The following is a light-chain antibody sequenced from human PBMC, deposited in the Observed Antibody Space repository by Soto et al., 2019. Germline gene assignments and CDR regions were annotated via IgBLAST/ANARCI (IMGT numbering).Light chain of an antibody. Sequence: QSVLTQPRSVSGSPGQSVTISCTGTSSDVGRYNFVSWYQQQPDKAPKLMIYDVIKRPSGVPDRFSGSKSGNTASLTIYGLQAEDEADYHCCSYAGSYTHVFGTGTKLTVL. CDR3: CSYAGSYTHV. CDR2: DVI. CDR1: SSDVGRYNF. J-gene: IGLJ1*01. V-gene: IGLV2-11*01.